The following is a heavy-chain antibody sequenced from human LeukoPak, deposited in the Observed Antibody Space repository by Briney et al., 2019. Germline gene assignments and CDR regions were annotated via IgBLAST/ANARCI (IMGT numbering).Heavy chain of an antibody. D-gene: IGHD5-18*01. Sequence: PGGSLRLSCAASGFTFSSYGMHWVRQAPGKGLEGVAFIRYDGSNKYYADSVKGRFTISRDNSKNTLYLQMNSLRAEDTAVYYCAKDPRRAAMVAGLFDYWGQGTLVTVSS. V-gene: IGHV3-30*02. J-gene: IGHJ4*02. CDR3: AKDPRRAAMVAGLFDY. CDR2: IRYDGSNK. CDR1: GFTFSSYG.